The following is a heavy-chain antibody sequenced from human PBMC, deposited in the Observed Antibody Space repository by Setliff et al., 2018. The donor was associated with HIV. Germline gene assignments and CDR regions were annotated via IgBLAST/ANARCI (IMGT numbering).Heavy chain of an antibody. J-gene: IGHJ4*02. CDR1: TFSSYA. Sequence: TFSSYAMNWVRQAPGKGLEWVSYMTASGSKIYYADSVKGRFTISRDNAKNSLYLQMNSLRADDTAIYYCARDDPAGGIDYWGQGTLVTVSS. CDR2: MTASGSKI. CDR3: ARDDPAGGIDY. V-gene: IGHV3-48*03. D-gene: IGHD1-26*01.